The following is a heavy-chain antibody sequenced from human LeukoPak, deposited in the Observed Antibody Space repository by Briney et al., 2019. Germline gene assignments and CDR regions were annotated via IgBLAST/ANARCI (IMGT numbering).Heavy chain of an antibody. CDR3: ARDFPGYSSGWPSWFDY. D-gene: IGHD6-19*01. CDR1: GGSISSYY. J-gene: IGHJ4*02. Sequence: SETLSLTCTVSGGSISSYYWSWIRQPAGKGLEWIGRIYTSGSTNYNPSLKSRVTISVDKSKNQFSLKLSSVTAADTAVYYCARDFPGYSSGWPSWFDYWGKGTLVTVSS. V-gene: IGHV4-4*07. CDR2: IYTSGST.